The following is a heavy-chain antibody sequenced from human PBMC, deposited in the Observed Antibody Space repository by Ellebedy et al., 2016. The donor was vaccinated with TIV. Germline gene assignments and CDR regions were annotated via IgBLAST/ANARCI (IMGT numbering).Heavy chain of an antibody. CDR2: IRSKPYGGTA. J-gene: IGHJ4*02. D-gene: IGHD1-26*01. CDR1: GFTFSSYA. CDR3: TRDWGGSGNY. V-gene: IGHV3-49*03. Sequence: GESLKISCAASGFTFSSYAMSWFRQAPGKGLEWVGCIRSKPYGGTAEYAASVKGRFTISRDDSKSIACLQMNSLKTEDTAVYYCTRDWGGSGNYWGQGTLVTVSS.